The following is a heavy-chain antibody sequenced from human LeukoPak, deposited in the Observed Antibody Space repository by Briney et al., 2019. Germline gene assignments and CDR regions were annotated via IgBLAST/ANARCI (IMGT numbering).Heavy chain of an antibody. CDR1: GFTFSSYA. D-gene: IGHD3-9*01. CDR2: ISGSGGST. J-gene: IGHJ4*02. V-gene: IGHV3-23*01. CDR3: ARGVFEGSYFDY. Sequence: GGSLRLSCAASGFTFSSYAMSWVRQAPGKGLEWVSAISGSGGSTYYADSVKGRFTISRDNSKNTLYLQMNSLRAEDTAVYYCARGVFEGSYFDYWGQGTLVTVSS.